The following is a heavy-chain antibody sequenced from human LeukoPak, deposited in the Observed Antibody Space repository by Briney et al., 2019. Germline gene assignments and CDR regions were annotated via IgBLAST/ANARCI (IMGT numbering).Heavy chain of an antibody. V-gene: IGHV3-21*01. CDR2: ISSSSSYI. CDR3: ARVLVVVPAELIDY. D-gene: IGHD2-2*01. Sequence: GGSLRLSCAASGFTFSRYSMNWVRQAPGKGLAWVSSISSSSSYIYYADSVKGRFTISRDNAKNSLYLQMNSLRAEDTAVYYCARVLVVVPAELIDYWGQGTLVTVSS. CDR1: GFTFSRYS. J-gene: IGHJ4*02.